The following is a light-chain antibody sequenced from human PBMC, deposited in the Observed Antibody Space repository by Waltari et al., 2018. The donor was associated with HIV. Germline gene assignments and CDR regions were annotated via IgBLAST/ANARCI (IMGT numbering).Light chain of an antibody. CDR2: TTN. Sequence: QSVLTQSPSASGTPGQRVTLSCPGSNSNIGSNYVYWYQQLPGTTPRLLIYTTNQRPSGVPDRFSGSKSGTSASLAISGLRSEDEADYYCAAWDASRSGVVFGGGTKLTVL. J-gene: IGLJ2*01. CDR1: NSNIGSNY. CDR3: AAWDASRSGVV. V-gene: IGLV1-47*01.